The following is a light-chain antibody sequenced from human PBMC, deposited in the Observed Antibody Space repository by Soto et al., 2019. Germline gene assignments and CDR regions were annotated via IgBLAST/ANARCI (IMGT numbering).Light chain of an antibody. Sequence: QSVLTQPASVSGSPGQSITISCTGTSRDVGGYNYVSWYQQHPGKAPKLMIYDVSNRPSGVSSRFSGSKSGNTASLTISGLQAEDEADYYCSSYISTTTVVFGGGTKLTV. J-gene: IGLJ3*02. CDR2: DVS. CDR1: SRDVGGYNY. CDR3: SSYISTTTVV. V-gene: IGLV2-14*01.